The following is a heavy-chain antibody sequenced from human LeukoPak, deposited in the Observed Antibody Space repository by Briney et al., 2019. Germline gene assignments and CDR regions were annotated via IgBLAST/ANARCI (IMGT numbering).Heavy chain of an antibody. J-gene: IGHJ4*02. CDR3: ARKGFDIVVVPAATTQLSGLYGFDY. V-gene: IGHV4-34*01. CDR2: INHSGST. D-gene: IGHD2-2*01. Sequence: SETLSLTCAVYGGSFSGYYWSWIRQLPGKGLEWIGEINHSGSTNYNPSLKSRVTISVDTSQNQFSLKLSSVTAADTAVYYCARKGFDIVVVPAATTQLSGLYGFDYWGQGTLVTVSS. CDR1: GGSFSGYY.